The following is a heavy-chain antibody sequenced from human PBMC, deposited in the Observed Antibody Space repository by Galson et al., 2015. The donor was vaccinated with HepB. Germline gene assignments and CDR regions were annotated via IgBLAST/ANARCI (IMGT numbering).Heavy chain of an antibody. CDR1: GFTFSGSA. CDR3: TRLVGYMDV. J-gene: IGHJ6*03. CDR2: IRSKANSYAT. V-gene: IGHV3-73*01. Sequence: SLRLSCAAPGFTFSGSAMHWVRQASGKGLEWVGRIRSKANSYATAYAASVKGRFTISRDDSKNTAYLQMNSLKTEDTAVYYCTRLVGYMDVWGRGTTVTVSS. D-gene: IGHD2-15*01.